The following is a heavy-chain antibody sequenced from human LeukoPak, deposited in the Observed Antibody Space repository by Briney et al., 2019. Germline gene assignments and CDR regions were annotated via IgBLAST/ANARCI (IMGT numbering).Heavy chain of an antibody. J-gene: IGHJ5*02. D-gene: IGHD6-25*01. V-gene: IGHV4-31*03. CDR3: ARIERFWFDP. CDR2: IYYSGST. CDR1: GGSISSGGYY. Sequence: KPSETLSLTCTVSGGSISSGGYYWSWIRQHPGKGLEWIGYIYYSGSTYYNPSLKSRVTISVDTSKNQCSLKLSSVTAADTAVYYWARIERFWFDPWGQGTLVTVSS.